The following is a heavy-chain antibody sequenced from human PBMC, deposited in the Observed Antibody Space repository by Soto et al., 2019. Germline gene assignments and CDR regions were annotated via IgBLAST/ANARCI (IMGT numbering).Heavy chain of an antibody. J-gene: IGHJ4*02. Sequence: EVQLVESEGGLVQPGRSLRISCAASGFTFHDYAMHWVRQAPGKGLEWVSGINWNSGLRGYADSVKGRFTISRDNAKNSLCLQMNSLRAEDTALYYCAKDFDASGSYYRCGIDYWGQGTLVTVSS. CDR3: AKDFDASGSYYRCGIDY. CDR2: INWNSGLR. CDR1: GFTFHDYA. D-gene: IGHD3-10*01. V-gene: IGHV3-9*01.